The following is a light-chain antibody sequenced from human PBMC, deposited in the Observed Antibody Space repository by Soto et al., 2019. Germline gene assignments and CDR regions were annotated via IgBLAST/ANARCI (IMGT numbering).Light chain of an antibody. V-gene: IGLV2-8*01. CDR1: SSDVGAYKY. Sequence: QSALTQPPSASGSPGQSVTISCTGTSSDVGAYKYVSWYQQYPGKAPKLMIYEVSKRPSGVPDRFSGSKSGNTASLTVSGLQADDEADYYSTSYVGSNIWVFGGGTKLTVL. J-gene: IGLJ3*02. CDR2: EVS. CDR3: TSYVGSNIWV.